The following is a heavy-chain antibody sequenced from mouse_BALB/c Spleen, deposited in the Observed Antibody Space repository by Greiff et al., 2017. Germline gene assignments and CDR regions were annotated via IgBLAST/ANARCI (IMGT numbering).Heavy chain of an antibody. Sequence: EVKLMESGAELVKPGASVKLSCTASGFNIKDTYMHWVKQRPEQGLEWIGRIDPANGNTKYDPKFQGKATITADTSSNTAYLQLSSLTSEDTAVYYCARGHDYGLDYWGQGTTLTVSS. CDR1: GFNIKDTY. CDR3: ARGHDYGLDY. CDR2: IDPANGNT. D-gene: IGHD2-4*01. J-gene: IGHJ2*01. V-gene: IGHV14-3*02.